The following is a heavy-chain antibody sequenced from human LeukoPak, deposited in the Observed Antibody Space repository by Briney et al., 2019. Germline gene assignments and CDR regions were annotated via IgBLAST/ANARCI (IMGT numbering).Heavy chain of an antibody. CDR3: AXXXGAXGFXXYMDV. V-gene: IGHV1-69*13. D-gene: IGHD1-26*01. J-gene: IGHJ6*03. CDR1: GGTLSSYA. CDR2: IIPXFGTA. Sequence: SVKVSCKASGGTLSSYAISWVRQAPGQGLEWMGGIIPXFGTAXXXXXXXXXVTITADESTSTAYMELSSLRSEDTAVYYCAXXXGAXGFXXYMDVWGKGTTVTVSS.